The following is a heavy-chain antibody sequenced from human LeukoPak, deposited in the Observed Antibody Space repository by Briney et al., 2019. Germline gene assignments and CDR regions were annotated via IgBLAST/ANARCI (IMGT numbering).Heavy chain of an antibody. CDR3: ARHLRGEQQLSGFDY. CDR2: IYYSGNT. D-gene: IGHD6-13*01. Sequence: PSETLSLTCTVSGGSISTYYWSWIRQPPGKGLEWIGYIYYSGNTNYNPSLKSRVTISVDTSKNQFSLNLSSVTAADTAVYYCARHLRGEQQLSGFDYWGQGTPVTVSS. CDR1: GGSISTYY. V-gene: IGHV4-59*08. J-gene: IGHJ4*02.